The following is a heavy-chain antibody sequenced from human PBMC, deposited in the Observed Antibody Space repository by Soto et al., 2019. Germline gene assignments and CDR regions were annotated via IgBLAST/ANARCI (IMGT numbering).Heavy chain of an antibody. Sequence: QVQLVQSGAEVKKPGASVKVSCKASGYTFTSYGISWVRQAPGQGLEWMGWISAYNGNTNYAQKLQGRVTVTTDTSTSTAYMELRSLRSDDTAVYYCARDSVGYSGFDFVWFDPWGQGTLVTVSS. V-gene: IGHV1-18*04. CDR1: GYTFTSYG. CDR3: ARDSVGYSGFDFVWFDP. CDR2: ISAYNGNT. D-gene: IGHD5-12*01. J-gene: IGHJ5*02.